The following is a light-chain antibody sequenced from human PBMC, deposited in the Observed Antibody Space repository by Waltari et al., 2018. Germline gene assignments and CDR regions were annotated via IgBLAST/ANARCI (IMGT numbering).Light chain of an antibody. CDR1: CRDVGGYYY. Sequence: QPAHPQRPAASGSRAQSLAIACAATCRDVGGYYYISWHQQPPGKAPKLMIYNDSKRPARVSIPFSGSRSANTAALSISGLEAEDEADYSCSSYTRSSSLFGSGTKVTVL. CDR2: NDS. CDR3: SSYTRSSSL. V-gene: IGLV2-14*01. J-gene: IGLJ1*01.